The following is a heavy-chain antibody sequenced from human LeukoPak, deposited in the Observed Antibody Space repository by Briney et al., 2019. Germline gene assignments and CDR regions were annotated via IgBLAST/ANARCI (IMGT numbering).Heavy chain of an antibody. V-gene: IGHV3-48*04. D-gene: IGHD3-22*01. CDR3: AREDSSAPASLSY. Sequence: GGSLRLSCAASGFTFSSYSMNWVRQAPGKGLEWVSYISSSSSTIYYADSVKGRFTISRDNAKNSLYPQMNSLRAEDTAVYYCAREDSSAPASLSYWGQGTLVTVSS. J-gene: IGHJ4*02. CDR2: ISSSSSTI. CDR1: GFTFSSYS.